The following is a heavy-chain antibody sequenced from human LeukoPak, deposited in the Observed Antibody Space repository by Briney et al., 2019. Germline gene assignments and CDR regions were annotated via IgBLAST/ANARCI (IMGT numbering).Heavy chain of an antibody. CDR2: IYHSGST. D-gene: IGHD6-19*01. CDR1: GYSISSGYY. Sequence: TSSETLSLTCTVSGYSISSGYYWGWIRQPPGKGLEWIGSIYHSGSTYYNPSLKSRVTISVDTSKNQFSLKLSSVTAADTAVYYCAREIIAVAGTKSDYWGQGTLVTVSS. V-gene: IGHV4-38-2*02. CDR3: AREIIAVAGTKSDY. J-gene: IGHJ4*02.